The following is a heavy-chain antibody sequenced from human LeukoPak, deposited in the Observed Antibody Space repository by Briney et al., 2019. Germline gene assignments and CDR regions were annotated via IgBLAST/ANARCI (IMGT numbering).Heavy chain of an antibody. CDR2: IIPIFGTA. V-gene: IGHV1-69*06. CDR1: GGTFSSYA. J-gene: IGHJ4*02. D-gene: IGHD3-10*01. Sequence: SVKVSCKASGGTFSSYAISWVRQAPGQGLEWMGGIIPIFGTANYAQKFQGRVTITADKSTSTAYMELSSLRSEDTAVYYCARGLWFGDENPPYFDYWGQGILVTVSS. CDR3: ARGLWFGDENPPYFDY.